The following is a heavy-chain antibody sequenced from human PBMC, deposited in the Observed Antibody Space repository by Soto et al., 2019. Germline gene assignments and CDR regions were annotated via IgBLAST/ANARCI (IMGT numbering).Heavy chain of an antibody. CDR2: IYYSGST. CDR3: ARTPISYYDSTFYGMDV. D-gene: IGHD3-22*01. J-gene: IGHJ6*02. V-gene: IGHV4-61*08. Sequence: PSETLSLTCTVSGASIKGGDNYWSWIRQPPGKGLEWIGYIYYSGSTNYNPSLKSRVTISVDTSKNQFSLKLSSVTAADTAVYYCARTPISYYDSTFYGMDVWGQGTTVTVSS. CDR1: GASIKGGDNY.